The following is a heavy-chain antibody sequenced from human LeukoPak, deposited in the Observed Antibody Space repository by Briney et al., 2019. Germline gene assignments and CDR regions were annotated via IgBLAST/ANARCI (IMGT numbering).Heavy chain of an antibody. D-gene: IGHD5-18*01. CDR1: GYSFTSYW. CDR2: IDPSDSET. J-gene: IGHJ4*02. Sequence: GESLKISCKASGYSFTSYWIGWVRQMPGKGLEWMGIIDPSDSETRYNPSFQGRVTISVDKSLTAAYLQWNSLKASDTAMYYCARQTAMGRSGDYWGQGTLVTVSS. V-gene: IGHV5-51*01. CDR3: ARQTAMGRSGDY.